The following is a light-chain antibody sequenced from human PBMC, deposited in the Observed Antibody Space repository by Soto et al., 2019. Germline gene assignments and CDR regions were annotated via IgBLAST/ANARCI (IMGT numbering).Light chain of an antibody. V-gene: IGKV1-39*01. Sequence: DIQMTQSPSSLSASVGDRVTITCRASEYIRNYLNWYQQKPGKAPKLLIYSASTLPSGVPSRFSGSGSGTDFTLTISSLQPEDFAAFYCQQSWTTPPTFGQGTKVQIK. CDR2: SAS. CDR3: QQSWTTPPT. J-gene: IGKJ1*01. CDR1: EYIRNY.